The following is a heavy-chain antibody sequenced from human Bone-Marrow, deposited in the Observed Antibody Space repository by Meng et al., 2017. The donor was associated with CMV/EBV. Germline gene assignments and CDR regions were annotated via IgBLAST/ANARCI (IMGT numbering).Heavy chain of an antibody. CDR2: ISSSGSTI. CDR3: ARDGAATGLDY. V-gene: IGHV3-11*01. J-gene: IGHJ4*02. D-gene: IGHD6-25*01. CDR1: GFTFGDYA. Sequence: GGSLRLSCSASGFTFGDYARSWARQAPGKGLEWVSYISSSGSTIYYADSVKGRFTISRDNAKNSLYLKMNSLRAEDTAVYYCARDGAATGLDYWGQGTLVTVSS.